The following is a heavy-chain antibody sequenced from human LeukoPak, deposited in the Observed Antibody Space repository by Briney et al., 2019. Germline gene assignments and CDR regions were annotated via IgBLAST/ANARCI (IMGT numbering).Heavy chain of an antibody. CDR2: IYSGGST. D-gene: IGHD3-22*01. CDR3: ARERVRYYYDSSGSFNWFDP. CDR1: GFTVSSNY. V-gene: IGHV3-53*01. J-gene: IGHJ5*02. Sequence: GGSLRLSCAASGFTVSSNYMSWVRQAPGRGLEWVSVIYSGGSTYYADSVKGRFTISRDNSKNTPYLQMNSLRAEDTAVYYCARERVRYYYDSSGSFNWFDPWGQGTLVTVSS.